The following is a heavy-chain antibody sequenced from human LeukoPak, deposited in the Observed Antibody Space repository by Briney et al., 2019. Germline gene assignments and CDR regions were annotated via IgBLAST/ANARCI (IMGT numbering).Heavy chain of an antibody. J-gene: IGHJ4*02. V-gene: IGHV4-39*01. D-gene: IGHD1-20*01. CDR2: IYYIGST. Sequence: PSETLSLTCTVSGGSINSGSYYWGWISQPPGKGLEWIGSIYYIGSTYYNSSLKSRVTISVDTSKNQFSLKLSSVTAADTAMYYCARLLYNWNGADYWGQGTLVTVSS. CDR3: ARLLYNWNGADY. CDR1: GGSINSGSYY.